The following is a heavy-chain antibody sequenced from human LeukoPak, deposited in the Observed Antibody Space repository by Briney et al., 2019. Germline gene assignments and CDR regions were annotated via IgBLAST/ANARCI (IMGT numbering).Heavy chain of an antibody. D-gene: IGHD5-24*01. Sequence: ASVKVSCKASGYTFTSYDINLVRQATGQGLEWMGWMNPNSGNTGYAQKFQGRVTMTRNTSISTAYMELSSLRSEDTAVYYCARAVEMAPFVDYWGQGTLVTVSS. CDR2: MNPNSGNT. J-gene: IGHJ4*02. CDR3: ARAVEMAPFVDY. CDR1: GYTFTSYD. V-gene: IGHV1-8*01.